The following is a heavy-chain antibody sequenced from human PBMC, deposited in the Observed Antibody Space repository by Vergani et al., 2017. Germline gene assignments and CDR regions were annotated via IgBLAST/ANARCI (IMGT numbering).Heavy chain of an antibody. Sequence: EVQLLESGGDLVQPGGSLRLSCTASGFIFSTYAMSWVRQAPGEGLEWVSGISASGAPTYYADPVKGRFTISRDNSKNTLSLQMNSLTAEDPAIYYCAGPQGTSAYYYRGFDYWGQVILVTVSS. CDR3: AGPQGTSAYYYRGFDY. D-gene: IGHD3-22*01. CDR1: GFIFSTYA. J-gene: IGHJ4*02. V-gene: IGHV3-23*01. CDR2: ISASGAPT.